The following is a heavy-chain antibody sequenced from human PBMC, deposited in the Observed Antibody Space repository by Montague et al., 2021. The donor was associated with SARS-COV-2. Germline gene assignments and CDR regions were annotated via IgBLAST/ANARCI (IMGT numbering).Heavy chain of an antibody. Sequence: SLRLSCAASGFTFSNYEMNWVRQAPGKGLEWVLYISSSGSTIYYADSVKGRFTISRDNAQNSLYLQMNSLRAEDTGVYYCARDRGYGDFYYYGMDVWGQGNPGHRLL. CDR2: ISSSGSTI. D-gene: IGHD3-10*01. CDR3: ARDRGYGDFYYYGMDV. CDR1: GFTFSNYE. J-gene: IGHJ6*02. V-gene: IGHV3-48*03.